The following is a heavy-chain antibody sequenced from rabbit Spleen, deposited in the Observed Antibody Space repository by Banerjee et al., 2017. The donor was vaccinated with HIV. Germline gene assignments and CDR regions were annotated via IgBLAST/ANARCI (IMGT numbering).Heavy chain of an antibody. CDR3: ARDTGSSFSSYGMDL. D-gene: IGHD8-1*01. Sequence: QEQLVESGGGLVQPGGSLKLSCKASGFSFSDREVMCWVRQAPGKGLEWIGSIDTNDGDTDYANWPKGRFTISKTSSTTVTLRMTSLTAADTATYFCARDTGSSFSSYGMDLWGQGTLVTVS. CDR1: GFSFSDREV. J-gene: IGHJ6*01. V-gene: IGHV1S45*01. CDR2: IDTNDGDT.